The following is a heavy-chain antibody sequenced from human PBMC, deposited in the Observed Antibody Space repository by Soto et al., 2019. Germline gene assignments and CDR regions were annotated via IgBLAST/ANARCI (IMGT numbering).Heavy chain of an antibody. CDR2: INPSAGTT. CDR3: ARELVGGTTSWFDP. V-gene: IGHV1-46*01. CDR1: GYIFTNYY. J-gene: IGHJ5*02. Sequence: QVQLVQSGAEVKKPGASVKVSCKASGYIFTNYYIHWVRQAPGQGLEWMGIINPSAGTTSYAQTFQGSLTMTRDTSTSTVYLELSSLRSEETAVYYFARELVGGTTSWFDPWGQGTLVTVSP. D-gene: IGHD1-26*01.